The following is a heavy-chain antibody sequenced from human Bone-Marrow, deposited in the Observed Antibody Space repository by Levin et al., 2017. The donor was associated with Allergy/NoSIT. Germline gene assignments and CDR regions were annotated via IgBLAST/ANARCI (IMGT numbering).Heavy chain of an antibody. CDR1: GGSISSSSYY. CDR3: ARQYPDYYGSGSYYPLWAFDI. D-gene: IGHD3-10*01. CDR2: IYYSGST. V-gene: IGHV4-39*01. J-gene: IGHJ3*02. Sequence: SETLSLTCTVSGGSISSSSYYWGWIRQPPGKGLEWIGSIYYSGSTYYNPSLKSRVTISVDTSKNQFSLKLSSVTAADTAVYYCARQYPDYYGSGSYYPLWAFDIWGQGTMVTVSS.